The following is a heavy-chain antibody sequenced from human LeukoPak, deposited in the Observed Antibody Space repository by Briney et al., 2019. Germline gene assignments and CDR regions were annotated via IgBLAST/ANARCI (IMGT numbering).Heavy chain of an antibody. CDR3: TTGMTKYSSGLDY. J-gene: IGHJ4*02. CDR1: GFTFSNAW. V-gene: IGHV3-15*01. Sequence: GRSLRLSCAAPGFTFSNAWMSWVRQAPGKGLEWVGRIKSKTDGGTTDYAAPVKGRFTISRDDSKNTLYLQMNSLKTEDTAVYYCTTGMTKYSSGLDYWGQGTLVTASS. D-gene: IGHD6-19*01. CDR2: IKSKTDGGTT.